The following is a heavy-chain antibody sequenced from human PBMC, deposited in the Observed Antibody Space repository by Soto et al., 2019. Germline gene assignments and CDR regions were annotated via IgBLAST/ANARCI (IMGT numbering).Heavy chain of an antibody. Sequence: PSETLSLTCAVSGYSISSGNYWAWIRQPPGRGLEWIGSLYHIGSTHYNTSLKSRVTISVDASKNHFSLELSSVTAADTAIYYCRSSTSCYDESCVDVWGQGTMVTVSS. CDR3: RSSTSCYDESCVDV. D-gene: IGHD2-2*01. CDR1: GYSISSGNY. J-gene: IGHJ6*02. V-gene: IGHV4-38-2*01. CDR2: LYHIGST.